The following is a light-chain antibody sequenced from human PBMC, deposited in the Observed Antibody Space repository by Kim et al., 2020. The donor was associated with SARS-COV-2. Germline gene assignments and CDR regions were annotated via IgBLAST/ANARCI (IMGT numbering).Light chain of an antibody. CDR1: SSNIGSNT. Sequence: QRVTISCSGSSSNIGSNTVNCYQQLPGTAPKLLIYSNNQRPSGVPDRFSGSKSGTSASLAISGLQSEDEADYYCAAWDDSLNGPVVFGGGTQLTVL. CDR2: SNN. V-gene: IGLV1-44*01. CDR3: AAWDDSLNGPVV. J-gene: IGLJ2*01.